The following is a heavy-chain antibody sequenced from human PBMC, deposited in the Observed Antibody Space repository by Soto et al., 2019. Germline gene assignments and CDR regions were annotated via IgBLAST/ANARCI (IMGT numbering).Heavy chain of an antibody. CDR3: ARDSGSSGWNGSWDY. D-gene: IGHD6-19*01. J-gene: IGHJ4*02. CDR1: GFTFSSYS. V-gene: IGHV3-30-3*01. Sequence: QVQLVESGGGVVQPGRSLRLSCAASGFTFSSYSIHWVRQAPGKGLEWVAVISYDGSNKYYADSVKGRFTISRDNSKNTLYLQMNSLRGEDTAVYYCARDSGSSGWNGSWDYWGQGTLVTVSS. CDR2: ISYDGSNK.